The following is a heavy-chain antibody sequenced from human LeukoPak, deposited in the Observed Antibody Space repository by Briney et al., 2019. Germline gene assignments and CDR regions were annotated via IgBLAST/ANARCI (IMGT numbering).Heavy chain of an antibody. CDR2: FDPEDGET. D-gene: IGHD6-19*01. CDR3: ARTLYSSGWYGGALQGPSFDY. Sequence: ASVKVSCKVSGYTLTELSMHWVRQAPGKGLEWMGGFDPEDGETIYAQKFQGRVTMTEDTSTDTAYMELSSLRSEDTAVYYCARTLYSSGWYGGALQGPSFDYWGQGTLVTVSS. CDR1: GYTLTELS. V-gene: IGHV1-24*01. J-gene: IGHJ4*02.